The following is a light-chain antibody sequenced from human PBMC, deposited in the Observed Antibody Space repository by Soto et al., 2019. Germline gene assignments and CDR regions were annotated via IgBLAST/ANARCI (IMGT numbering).Light chain of an antibody. Sequence: DIVLTQSPGTLSLSPGERATLSCRASQSVTNKYLAWYQQKPGQAPRLLIYDASNRATGIPARFSVIGSGTDVTLTLSRLEPEDGAVYDGQQRSNWPPAFCQGTKVDIK. V-gene: IGKV3-11*01. CDR1: QSVTNKY. J-gene: IGKJ1*01. CDR3: QQRSNWPPA. CDR2: DAS.